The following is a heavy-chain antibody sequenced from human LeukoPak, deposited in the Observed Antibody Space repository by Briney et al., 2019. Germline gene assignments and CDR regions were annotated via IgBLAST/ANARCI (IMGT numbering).Heavy chain of an antibody. V-gene: IGHV4-34*01. Sequence: PSETLSLTCAVYGGSFSGYYWSWIRQPAGKGLEWIGEINHSGSTNYNPSLKSRVTISVDTSKNQFSLKLSSVTAADTAVYYCASLSQWLGSWFDPWGQGTLVTVSS. CDR1: GGSFSGYY. J-gene: IGHJ5*02. D-gene: IGHD6-19*01. CDR3: ASLSQWLGSWFDP. CDR2: INHSGST.